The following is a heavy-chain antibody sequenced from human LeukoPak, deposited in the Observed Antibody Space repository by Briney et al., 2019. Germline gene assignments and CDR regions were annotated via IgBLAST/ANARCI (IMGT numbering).Heavy chain of an antibody. V-gene: IGHV3-66*01. CDR2: IYSGGST. J-gene: IGHJ4*02. CDR1: GFTVSSNY. Sequence: TGGSLRLSCAASGFTVSSNYMSWVRQAPGKGLERVSVIYSGGSTYYADSVKGRFTISRDNSKNTLYLQMNSLRAEDTAVYYCAREGDSSGYYSGPFDYWGQGTLVTVSS. CDR3: AREGDSSGYYSGPFDY. D-gene: IGHD3-22*01.